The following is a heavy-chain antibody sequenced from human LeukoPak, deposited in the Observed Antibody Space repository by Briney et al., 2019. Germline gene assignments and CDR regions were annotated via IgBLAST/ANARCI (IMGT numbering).Heavy chain of an antibody. CDR2: IRYDGSYK. Sequence: GGSLRLSCAASGFTFNMYDLHWVRQAPGKGLEWVSFIRYDGSYKNYIDSVKGRFTISRDNSKHTVFLQMNSLRPEDTAMYYCAKSVGQYSSSPLIGYWGQGTLVAVSS. CDR1: GFTFNMYD. CDR3: AKSVGQYSSSPLIGY. D-gene: IGHD6-6*01. V-gene: IGHV3-30*02. J-gene: IGHJ4*02.